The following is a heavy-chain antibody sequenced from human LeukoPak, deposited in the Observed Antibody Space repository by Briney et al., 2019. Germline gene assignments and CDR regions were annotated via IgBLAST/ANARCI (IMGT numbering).Heavy chain of an antibody. Sequence: PSEALSLTCAVYGGSFSGYYWSWIRQPPGKGLEWIGEINHSGSTNYNPSLKSRVTISVDTSKNHFSLKLSSVTAADTAVYYCARGENAAMVSFDYGGQGTLVTVSS. J-gene: IGHJ4*02. CDR2: INHSGST. D-gene: IGHD5-18*01. CDR3: ARGENAAMVSFDY. CDR1: GGSFSGYY. V-gene: IGHV4-34*01.